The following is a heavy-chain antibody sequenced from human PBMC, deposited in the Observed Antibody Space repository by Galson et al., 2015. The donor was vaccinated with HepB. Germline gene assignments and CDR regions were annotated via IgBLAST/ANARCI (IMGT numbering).Heavy chain of an antibody. D-gene: IGHD4-17*01. CDR3: ANLATTKGRYFDY. CDR2: INPSGDST. J-gene: IGHJ4*02. CDR1: GFTFSGYW. Sequence: SVKVSCKASGFTFSGYWMHWVRQAPGQGLEWMGVINPSGDSTSYAQKFQGRVTITADESTSTAYMELSSLRSEDTAVYYCANLATTKGRYFDYWGQGTLVTVSS. V-gene: IGHV1-46*01.